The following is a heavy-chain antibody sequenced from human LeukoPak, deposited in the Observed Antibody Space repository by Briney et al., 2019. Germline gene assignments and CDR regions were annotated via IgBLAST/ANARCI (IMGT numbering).Heavy chain of an antibody. Sequence: PGRSLRLSCAASGFTFSSYGMHWVRQAPGKGLEWVAVIWYDGSNKYYADSVKGRFTISRDNSKNTLYLQMNSLRAEDTAVYYCAKEHRGSGSYFGYWGQGTLVTVSS. CDR1: GFTFSSYG. V-gene: IGHV3-33*06. J-gene: IGHJ4*02. CDR3: AKEHRGSGSYFGY. CDR2: IWYDGSNK. D-gene: IGHD1-26*01.